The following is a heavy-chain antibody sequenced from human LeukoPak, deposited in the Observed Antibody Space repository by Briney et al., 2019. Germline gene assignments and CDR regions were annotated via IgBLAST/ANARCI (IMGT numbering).Heavy chain of an antibody. D-gene: IGHD2-2*01. CDR2: IYYSGST. CDR1: GGSISSGGYY. V-gene: IGHV4-31*03. J-gene: IGHJ4*02. Sequence: PSETLSLTCTVSGGSISSGGYYWSWLPQHPGQGLEWIGYIYYSGSTYYNPSLKSRVTISVDTSKNQFSLKLSSVTAADTAVYYCAASRGCSSTSCYVYFDYWGQGTLVTVSS. CDR3: AASRGCSSTSCYVYFDY.